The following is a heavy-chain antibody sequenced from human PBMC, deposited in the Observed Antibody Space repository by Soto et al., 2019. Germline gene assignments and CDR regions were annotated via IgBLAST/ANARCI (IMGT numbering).Heavy chain of an antibody. Sequence: QVQLVQSGAEVKKPGSSVKVSCKASGGTFSSYAISWVRQAPGQGLEWMGGIIPIFGTANYAQKFQGRVTITAAESTSTAYMELSSLRSEDTAVYYCASVDTAISYSYYGMDVWGQGTTVTVSS. J-gene: IGHJ6*02. CDR3: ASVDTAISYSYYGMDV. V-gene: IGHV1-69*12. D-gene: IGHD5-18*01. CDR2: IIPIFGTA. CDR1: GGTFSSYA.